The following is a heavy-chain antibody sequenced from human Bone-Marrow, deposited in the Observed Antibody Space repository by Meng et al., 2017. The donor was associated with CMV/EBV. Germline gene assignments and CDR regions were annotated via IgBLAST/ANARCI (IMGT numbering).Heavy chain of an antibody. CDR1: GGSFSGYY. CDR2: IYYSGST. V-gene: IGHV4-59*01. Sequence: GSLRLSCAVYGGSFSGYYWSWIRQPPGKGLEWIGYIYYSGSTNYNPSLKSRVTISVDTSKNQFSLKLSSVTAADTAVYYCARDEGGYFDYWGQGTLVTVSS. J-gene: IGHJ4*02. CDR3: ARDEGGYFDY.